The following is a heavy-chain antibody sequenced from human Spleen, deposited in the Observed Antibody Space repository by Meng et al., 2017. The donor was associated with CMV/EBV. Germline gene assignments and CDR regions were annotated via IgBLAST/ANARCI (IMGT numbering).Heavy chain of an antibody. J-gene: IGHJ6*02. CDR3: VRNEHSDYVRGHFYYYGMDV. CDR1: GFTFSSYW. Sequence: GGSLRLSCAASGFTFSSYWMTWVRQAPGKGLEWVANIKQDGSETYYVDSVKGRFTISRDNAKDSLYLHMNSLRAEDTAVYYCVRNEHSDYVRGHFYYYGMDVWGRGTTVTVSS. V-gene: IGHV3-7*01. CDR2: IKQDGSET. D-gene: IGHD4-11*01.